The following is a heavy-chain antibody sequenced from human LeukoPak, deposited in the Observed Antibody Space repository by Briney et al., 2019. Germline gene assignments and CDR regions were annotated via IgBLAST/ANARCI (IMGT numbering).Heavy chain of an antibody. CDR2: ISGSGSNT. D-gene: IGHD6-19*01. CDR1: GFTFNNYA. J-gene: IGHJ4*02. V-gene: IGHV3-23*01. CDR3: ARGSSGWYYYFDY. Sequence: GGSLRLSCAASGFTFNNYAMSWVRQAPGKGLEWVSSISGSGSNTFYADSVKGRFTISRDNSKSTLYLQMNSLRAEDTAVYYCARGSSGWYYYFDYWGQGTLVTVSS.